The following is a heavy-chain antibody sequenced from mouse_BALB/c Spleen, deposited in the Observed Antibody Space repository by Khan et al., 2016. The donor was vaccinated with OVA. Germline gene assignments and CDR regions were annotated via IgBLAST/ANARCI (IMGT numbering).Heavy chain of an antibody. J-gene: IGHJ4*01. CDR3: ARAYGSSLGYDAMDY. Sequence: QVQLKESGPGLVAPSQSLSITCTVSGFSLSRYNVHWIRQPPGKGLEWLGMIWSGGSTDYNSAVKSSLSISTDNSTTQAFLKMNSLQTADTAMYSGARAYGSSLGYDAMDYGGQGTSVTVSS. CDR2: IWSGGST. V-gene: IGHV2-6-4*01. D-gene: IGHD1-1*01. CDR1: GFSLSRYN.